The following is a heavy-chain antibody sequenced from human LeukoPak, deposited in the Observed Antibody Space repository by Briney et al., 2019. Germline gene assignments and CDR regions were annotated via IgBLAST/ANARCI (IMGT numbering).Heavy chain of an antibody. CDR3: ARGLFRSGWTFDY. D-gene: IGHD6-19*01. CDR2: IYYSGST. Sequence: SETLSLTCTVSGGSISISSYYWGWIRQPPGKGLEWIGSIYYSGSTYYNPSLKSRVTISVDTSKNQFSLKLSSVTAADTAVYYCARGLFRSGWTFDYWGQGTLVTVSS. V-gene: IGHV4-39*01. J-gene: IGHJ4*02. CDR1: GGSISISSYY.